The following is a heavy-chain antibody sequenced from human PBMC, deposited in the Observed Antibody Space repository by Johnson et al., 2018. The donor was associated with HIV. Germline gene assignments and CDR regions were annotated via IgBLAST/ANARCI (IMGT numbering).Heavy chain of an antibody. V-gene: IGHV3-30*07. Sequence: QVQLVESGGGVVQPGRSLRLPCEDSRFNVAFLLYVGGNESYVGSVKGQLAVSRDRSKNTLYRKMKSLGVEDTAVYYCAKVTSEGRVNALEIWGQGTMVTVSS. CDR3: AKVTSEGRVNALEI. D-gene: IGHD3-10*01. CDR1: RFN. J-gene: IGHJ3*02. CDR2: LLYVGGNE.